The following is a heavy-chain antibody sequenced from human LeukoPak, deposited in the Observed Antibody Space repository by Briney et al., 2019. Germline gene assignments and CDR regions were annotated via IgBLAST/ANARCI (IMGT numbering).Heavy chain of an antibody. CDR2: IYYSGST. Sequence: SETLSLTCTVSGGSISSGGYYWSWIRQHPGKGLEWIGYIYYSGSTYYNPSLKSRVTISVDTSKNQFSLKLSSVTAADTAVYYCARGRDEYYDSSGYYLQPYYFDYWGQGTLVTVSS. J-gene: IGHJ4*02. D-gene: IGHD3-22*01. CDR3: ARGRDEYYDSSGYYLQPYYFDY. V-gene: IGHV4-31*03. CDR1: GGSISSGGYY.